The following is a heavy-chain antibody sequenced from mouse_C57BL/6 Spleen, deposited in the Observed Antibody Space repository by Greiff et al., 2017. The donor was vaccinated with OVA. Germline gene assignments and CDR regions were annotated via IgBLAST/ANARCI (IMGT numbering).Heavy chain of an antibody. CDR1: GYTFTSYG. CDR3: AKCYYYGSSLYAMDY. D-gene: IGHD1-1*01. V-gene: IGHV1-58*01. Sequence: VQLQQSGAELVRPGSSVKMSCKTSGYTFTSYGINWVKQRPGQGLEWIGYIYIGNGYTEYNEKFKGKATLTSDPSSSTAYMQLSSLTSEDSAIYFCAKCYYYGSSLYAMDYWGQGTSVTVSS. J-gene: IGHJ4*01. CDR2: IYIGNGYT.